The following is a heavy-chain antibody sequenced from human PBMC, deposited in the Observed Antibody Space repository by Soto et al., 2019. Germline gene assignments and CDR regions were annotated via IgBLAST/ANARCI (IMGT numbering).Heavy chain of an antibody. CDR3: ARLPVYTITSLDY. Sequence: GSLRLSCATSGFTFSRYWMHWVRQVPGKGLVWVSRINSDGSSISYSDSVKGRFTISRDNAKNTLYLQMNSLRVEDTAVYYCARLPVYTITSLDYWGQGT. V-gene: IGHV3-74*01. D-gene: IGHD3-3*01. CDR2: INSDGSSI. CDR1: GFTFSRYW. J-gene: IGHJ4*02.